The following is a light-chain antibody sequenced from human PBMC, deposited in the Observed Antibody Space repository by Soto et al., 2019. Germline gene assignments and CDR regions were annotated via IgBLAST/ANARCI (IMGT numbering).Light chain of an antibody. J-gene: IGLJ3*02. V-gene: IGLV2-14*01. Sequence: QSALTQPASVSGSPGQSITISCNGTSSDVGGYNDVSWYQQHPGKAPKLMIYEVSNRPSGVSNRFSGSKSGNTASLTISGLQAEDEADYYCSSYTSSSTRVFGGGTKLTVL. CDR1: SSDVGGYND. CDR3: SSYTSSSTRV. CDR2: EVS.